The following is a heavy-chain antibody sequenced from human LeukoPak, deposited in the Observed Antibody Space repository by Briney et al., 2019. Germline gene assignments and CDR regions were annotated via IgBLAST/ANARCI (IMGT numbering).Heavy chain of an antibody. Sequence: AASVKVSCKASGYTFTSYYMHWVRQAPGQGLEWMGIINPSGGSTSYAQKFQGRVTMTRDMSTSTVYMELSSLRSEDTAVYYCAIGIFGVVIPDPRFDYWGQGTLVTVYS. D-gene: IGHD3-3*01. CDR1: GYTFTSYY. V-gene: IGHV1-46*01. J-gene: IGHJ4*02. CDR2: INPSGGST. CDR3: AIGIFGVVIPDPRFDY.